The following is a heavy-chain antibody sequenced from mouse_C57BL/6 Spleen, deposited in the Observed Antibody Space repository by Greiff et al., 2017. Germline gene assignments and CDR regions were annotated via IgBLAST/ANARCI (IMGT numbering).Heavy chain of an antibody. CDR3: ARQGTVVEGASYYFDY. J-gene: IGHJ2*01. Sequence: QVQLQQPGAELVKPGASVKMSCKASGYTFTSYWITWVKQRPGQGLEWIGDIYPGSGSTNYNEKFKSKATLTVDTSSSTAYMQLSSLTSEDSAVYYCARQGTVVEGASYYFDYWGQGTTLTVTS. D-gene: IGHD1-1*01. CDR1: GYTFTSYW. CDR2: IYPGSGST. V-gene: IGHV1-55*01.